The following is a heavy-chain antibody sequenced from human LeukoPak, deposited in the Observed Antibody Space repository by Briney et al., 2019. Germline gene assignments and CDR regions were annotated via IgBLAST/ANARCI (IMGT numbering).Heavy chain of an antibody. CDR1: GGSFSAYY. Sequence: SETLSLTCAVYGGSFSAYYWSGIPQSPGKGLEWIAEINHRGDTNYNPSVKSRVSISVDTSKNQFSLKVTSLTAADTAVYYCARGPTTSETAYFDYWGQGTLVTVSS. CDR2: INHRGDT. D-gene: IGHD1-1*01. CDR3: ARGPTTSETAYFDY. V-gene: IGHV4-34*01. J-gene: IGHJ4*02.